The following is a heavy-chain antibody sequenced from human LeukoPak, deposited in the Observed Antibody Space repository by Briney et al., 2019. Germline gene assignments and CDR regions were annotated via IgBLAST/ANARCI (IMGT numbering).Heavy chain of an antibody. J-gene: IGHJ6*03. Sequence: PGGSLRLSCAASGFTFSSYAMTWVRQAPGEGLEWVSAISGSAGSTYYADSVKGRFTISRDNSKNTLYLQMNSLRAEDTAAYYCAKDIVVVPAAMDHMDVWGKGTTVTVSS. V-gene: IGHV3-23*01. D-gene: IGHD2-2*01. CDR2: ISGSAGST. CDR3: AKDIVVVPAAMDHMDV. CDR1: GFTFSSYA.